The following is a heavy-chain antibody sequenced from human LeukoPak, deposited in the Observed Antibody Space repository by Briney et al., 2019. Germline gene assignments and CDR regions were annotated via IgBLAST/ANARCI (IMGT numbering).Heavy chain of an antibody. CDR1: GGSISSYY. Sequence: SETLSLTCTVSGGSISSYYWSWIRQPPGKGLEWIGYIYYSGSTNYNPSLKSRVTISVDTSKNQFSLKLSSVTAADTAVYYCARDRWYYYGSGSYYNLHAFDIWGQGTMVTVSS. CDR3: ARDRWYYYGSGSYYNLHAFDI. D-gene: IGHD3-10*01. J-gene: IGHJ3*02. V-gene: IGHV4-59*01. CDR2: IYYSGST.